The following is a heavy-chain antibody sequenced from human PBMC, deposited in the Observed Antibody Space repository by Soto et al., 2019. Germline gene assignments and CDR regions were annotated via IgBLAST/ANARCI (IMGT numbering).Heavy chain of an antibody. D-gene: IGHD3-22*01. Sequence: PSETVSLTCAVAGDSITSGDYWGWVRQSPGRGLEWIGSIYHSGSTSYNPSLKSRVTMSVDTSKNQFSLKLSSVTAADTAVYYCARVRSGSSYAADPPGPAPRVTVSS. V-gene: IGHV4-38-2*01. J-gene: IGHJ5*02. CDR3: ARVRSGSSYAADP. CDR2: IYHSGST. CDR1: GDSITSGDY.